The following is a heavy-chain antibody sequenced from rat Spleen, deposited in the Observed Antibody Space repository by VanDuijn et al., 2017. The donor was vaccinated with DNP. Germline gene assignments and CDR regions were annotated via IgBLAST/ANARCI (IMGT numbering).Heavy chain of an antibody. CDR3: ARWKIGPHYFDY. Sequence: EVQLQESGPGLVEPSQSLSLTCSVTGYSITSCCRWTWIRKFPGNKMEWIGHISYSGRTTYNPSLKSRISITRDTSKNQFFLQLNSVSTEDTATYYCARWKIGPHYFDYWGQGGMVTVSS. CDR1: GYSITSCC. V-gene: IGHV3-1*01. D-gene: IGHD1-5*01. CDR2: ISYSGRT. J-gene: IGHJ2*01.